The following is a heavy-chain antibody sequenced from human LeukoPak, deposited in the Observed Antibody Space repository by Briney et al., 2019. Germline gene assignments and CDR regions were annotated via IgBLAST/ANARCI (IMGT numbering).Heavy chain of an antibody. CDR3: ARDLAPGDGTVNFDY. J-gene: IGHJ4*02. Sequence: GGALRVSCAASGVFFSTYMMHWVRQAPGVGRWWVAYSRSSSGATFYADSVKGRFTISRDNVRSSLYLQMNSLRDEDTAVYYCARDLAPGDGTVNFDYWGQGILVTVSS. D-gene: IGHD4-17*01. CDR2: SRSSSGAT. V-gene: IGHV3-48*02. CDR1: GVFFSTYM.